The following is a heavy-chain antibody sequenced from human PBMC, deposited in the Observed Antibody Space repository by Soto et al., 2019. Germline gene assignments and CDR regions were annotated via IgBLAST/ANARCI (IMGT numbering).Heavy chain of an antibody. CDR1: GGSFSGYY. J-gene: IGHJ6*02. CDR2: INHSGST. CDR3: ATGRGVRGVIITTYYYYGLDV. V-gene: IGHV4-34*01. D-gene: IGHD3-10*01. Sequence: LSLTCAVYGGSFSGYYWSWIRQPPGKGLEWIGEINHSGSTNYNPSLKSRVTISVDTSKNQFSLKLSSVSAADTAVYYCATGRGVRGVIITTYYYYGLDVWGQGTTVTVSS.